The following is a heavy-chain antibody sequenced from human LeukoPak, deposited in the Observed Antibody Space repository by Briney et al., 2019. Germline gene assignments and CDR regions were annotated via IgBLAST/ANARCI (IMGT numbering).Heavy chain of an antibody. CDR1: GFTVSSNY. CDR3: AKARYNYYYYYMDV. V-gene: IGHV3-66*01. CDR2: IYSGGST. D-gene: IGHD5-24*01. Sequence: GGSLRLSCAASGFTVSSNYMSWVRQAPGKGLEWVSVIYSGGSTYYADSVKGRFTISRDNSKNTLYLQMNSLRAEDTAVYYCAKARYNYYYYYMDVWGKGTTVTISS. J-gene: IGHJ6*03.